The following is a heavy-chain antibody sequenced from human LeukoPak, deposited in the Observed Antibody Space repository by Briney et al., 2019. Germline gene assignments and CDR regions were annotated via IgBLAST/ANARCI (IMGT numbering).Heavy chain of an antibody. CDR2: IGYSAGDT. V-gene: IGHV3-23*01. J-gene: IGHJ4*02. D-gene: IGHD4-17*01. Sequence: GGSLRLSCAASGFTVSSYAMTWVRQAPGKGLEWVSAIGYSAGDTYYADSVKGRYTISRDNSMNTLYLQMSSLRADDTALYYCAKDDDGHHHGVDHWGQGTLVTVSS. CDR1: GFTVSSYA. CDR3: AKDDDGHHHGVDH.